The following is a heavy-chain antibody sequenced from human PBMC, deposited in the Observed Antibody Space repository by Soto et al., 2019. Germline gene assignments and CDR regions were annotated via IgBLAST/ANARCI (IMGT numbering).Heavy chain of an antibody. CDR3: ARDLGGLPDY. V-gene: IGHV1-3*01. J-gene: IGHJ4*02. Sequence: ASVKFSCKASGYTFTSYAMHWVRQAPGQMLECMVWIIGGNGNAKYXXKFQGRVXXTRDTSASIAXMELSXLRSEDTAVYYCARDLGGLPDYCGQGTLVTVSX. CDR1: GYTFTSYA. CDR2: IIGGNGNA.